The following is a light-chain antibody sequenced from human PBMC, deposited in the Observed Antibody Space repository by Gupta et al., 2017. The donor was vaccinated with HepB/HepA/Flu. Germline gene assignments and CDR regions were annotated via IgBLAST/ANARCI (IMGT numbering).Light chain of an antibody. J-gene: IGLJ2*01. CDR3: SAWDSSLSAQV. V-gene: IGLV10-54*04. Sequence: QAGLTQPPSVSKGLRQTATLTCTGNSNNVGNQGAAWLQQHQGHPPKLLSYKNNNRPSGISERFSASRSGTTASLTITGLQPEDEADYYCSAWDSSLSAQVFGGGTKLTV. CDR2: KNN. CDR1: SNNVGNQG.